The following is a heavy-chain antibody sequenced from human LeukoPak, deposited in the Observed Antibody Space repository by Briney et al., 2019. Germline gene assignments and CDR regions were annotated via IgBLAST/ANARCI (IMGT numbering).Heavy chain of an antibody. J-gene: IGHJ5*02. CDR3: ARGIAAAGGRWFDP. V-gene: IGHV1-2*02. Sequence: ASVKVSCTASGYTFTDYYMHWVRQAPGQGLEWMGWINPNSGGTNYAQQFQGRVTMTRDTSISTAYMELSNLRSDDTAVYYCARGIAAAGGRWFDPWGQGTLVTVSS. D-gene: IGHD6-13*01. CDR1: GYTFTDYY. CDR2: INPNSGGT.